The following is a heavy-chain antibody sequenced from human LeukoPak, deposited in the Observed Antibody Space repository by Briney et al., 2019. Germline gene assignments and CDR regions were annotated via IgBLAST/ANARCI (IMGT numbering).Heavy chain of an antibody. J-gene: IGHJ1*01. V-gene: IGHV4-34*01. CDR3: ARAPSPGIAAPPFQH. D-gene: IGHD6-13*01. Sequence: PSETLSLTCAVYGGSFSGYYWSWVRHPPGEGVGWGWQINHSGSTNYNPLRKGRVTISEDTSKNQFSLKLSSVTAADTAVYYCARAPSPGIAAPPFQHWGEGTLGTVSS. CDR1: GGSFSGYY. CDR2: INHSGST.